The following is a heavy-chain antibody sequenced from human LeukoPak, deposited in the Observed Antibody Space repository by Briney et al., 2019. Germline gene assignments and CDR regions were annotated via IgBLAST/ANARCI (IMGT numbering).Heavy chain of an antibody. J-gene: IGHJ4*02. D-gene: IGHD3-10*01. CDR1: GGTFSSYA. Sequence: GASVKVSCKASGGTFSSYAISWVRQAPGQGLEWMGGIIPIFGTANYAQKFQGRVTITTDESTSTAYMELRSLRSDDTAVYYCAREPRRFGDWGQGTLITVSS. V-gene: IGHV1-69*05. CDR2: IIPIFGTA. CDR3: AREPRRFGD.